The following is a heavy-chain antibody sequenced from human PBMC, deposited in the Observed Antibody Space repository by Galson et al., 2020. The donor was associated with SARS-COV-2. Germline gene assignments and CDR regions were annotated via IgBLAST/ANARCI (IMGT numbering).Heavy chain of an antibody. CDR2: ISNDGSNK. CDR3: AREEHRTSFDY. CDR1: GFTFSSHF. V-gene: IGHV3-30*14. D-gene: IGHD2-2*01. Sequence: GFTFSSHFMHWVRQPPGKGLEWVAVISNDGSNKHYADSVKGRFTISRDNSENTFFLQMNSLRLEDTAVYFCAREEHRTSFDYWGQGTLVAVSS. J-gene: IGHJ4*02.